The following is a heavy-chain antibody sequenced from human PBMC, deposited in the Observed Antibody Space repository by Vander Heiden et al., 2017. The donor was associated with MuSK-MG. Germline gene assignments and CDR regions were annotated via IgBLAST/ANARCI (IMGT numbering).Heavy chain of an antibody. CDR1: GGSISSYY. CDR3: ARLYCSSTSCFDY. CDR2: IYYSGST. Sequence: QVQLQESGPGLVKPSETVSLTCTVSGGSISSYYWSWIRQPPGKGLEWIGYIYYSGSTNYNPSLKSRVTISVDMPKNQFSLKLSSVTAADTAVYYCARLYCSSTSCFDYWGQGTLVTVSS. J-gene: IGHJ4*02. V-gene: IGHV4-59*08. D-gene: IGHD2-2*01.